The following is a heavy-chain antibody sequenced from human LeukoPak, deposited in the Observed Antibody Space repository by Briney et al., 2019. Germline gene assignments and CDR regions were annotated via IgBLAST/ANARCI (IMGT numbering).Heavy chain of an antibody. CDR3: ARRYSGYDSGGYYFDY. V-gene: IGHV5-51*01. J-gene: IGHJ4*02. CDR1: GYSFTSYW. Sequence: GESLQISCKGSGYSFTSYWIGWVRQMPGKGLEWMGIIYPGDSDTRYSPSFQGQVTISADKSISTAYLQWSSLKASDTAMYYCARRYSGYDSGGYYFDYWGQGTLVTVSS. CDR2: IYPGDSDT. D-gene: IGHD5-12*01.